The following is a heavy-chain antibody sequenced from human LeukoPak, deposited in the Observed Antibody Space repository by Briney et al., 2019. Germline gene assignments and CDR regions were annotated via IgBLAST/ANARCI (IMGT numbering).Heavy chain of an antibody. V-gene: IGHV6-1*01. Sequence: SQTLSLTCAISGDSVSRNNAAWNWIRQSPSRGLEWLGRTYYRSKWYIDYAVSVKSRITINRDTSKNQFSLHLNSVTPEDTAVYYCARELRVTTTGWDAFDIWGQGILVTVSS. D-gene: IGHD5-12*01. J-gene: IGHJ3*02. CDR2: TYYRSKWYI. CDR3: ARELRVTTTGWDAFDI. CDR1: GDSVSRNNAA.